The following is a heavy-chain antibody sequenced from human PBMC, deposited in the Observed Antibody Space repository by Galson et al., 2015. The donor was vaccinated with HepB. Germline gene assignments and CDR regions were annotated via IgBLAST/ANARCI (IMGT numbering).Heavy chain of an antibody. J-gene: IGHJ4*02. D-gene: IGHD3-16*01. V-gene: IGHV4-4*02. Sequence: ETLSLTCAVSGDSISGSDDWWSWVRQPPGKGLEWIGEINHSGSTNYNPSLKSRVTISVDTSKNQFSLKLSSVTAADTAVYYCARWSVTVGDDYWGQGTLVTVSS. CDR1: GDSISGSDDW. CDR3: ARWSVTVGDDY. CDR2: INHSGST.